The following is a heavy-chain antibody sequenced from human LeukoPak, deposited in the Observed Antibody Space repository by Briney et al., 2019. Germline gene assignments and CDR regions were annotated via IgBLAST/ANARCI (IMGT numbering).Heavy chain of an antibody. Sequence: GGSLRLSCVASGFTFSSYGMGWVRQAPGKGLEWVSSLTDSGSSTYYADSVKGRFTISRDNPKNTLYLQMNSLRAEDTAVYYCAKERPSDTYDYWGRGTLITVSS. CDR2: LTDSGSST. J-gene: IGHJ4*02. CDR3: AKERPSDTYDY. CDR1: GFTFSSYG. V-gene: IGHV3-23*01. D-gene: IGHD2-8*01.